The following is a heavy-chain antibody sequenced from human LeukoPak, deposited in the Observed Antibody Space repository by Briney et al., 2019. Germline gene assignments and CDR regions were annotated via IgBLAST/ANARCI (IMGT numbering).Heavy chain of an antibody. Sequence: GGSLRLSCAASGSTSSSYSMNWVRQAPGKGLEWVSYISSSSSTIYYADSVKGRFTISRDNAKNSLYLQMNSLRAEDTAVYYCARDLVDTAMGPSQVDAFDIWGQGIMVTVSS. D-gene: IGHD5-18*01. J-gene: IGHJ3*02. V-gene: IGHV3-48*04. CDR3: ARDLVDTAMGPSQVDAFDI. CDR2: ISSSSSTI. CDR1: GSTSSSYS.